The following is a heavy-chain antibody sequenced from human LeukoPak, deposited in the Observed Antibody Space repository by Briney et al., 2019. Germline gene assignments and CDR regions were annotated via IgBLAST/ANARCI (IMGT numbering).Heavy chain of an antibody. V-gene: IGHV3-30*02. J-gene: IGHJ5*02. D-gene: IGHD6-19*01. CDR1: GFTVSSNY. CDR2: IRYDGSNK. Sequence: PGGSLRLSCAASGFTVSSNYMSWVRQAPGKGLEWVAFIRYDGSNKYYADSVKGRFTISRDNSKNTLYLQMNSLRAEDTAVYYCAKPAYSSGWRPNYNWFDPWGQGTLVTVSS. CDR3: AKPAYSSGWRPNYNWFDP.